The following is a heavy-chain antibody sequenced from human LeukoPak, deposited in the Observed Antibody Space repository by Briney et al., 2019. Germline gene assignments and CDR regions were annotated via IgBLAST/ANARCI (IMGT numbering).Heavy chain of an antibody. J-gene: IGHJ5*02. V-gene: IGHV4-4*07. D-gene: IGHD3-10*01. Sequence: SETLSLTCNVSGGSISNYYWSWIRQPAGKGLEWIGRFYARGNTNYNPSLKSRVTMSVDTSKNQFSLKLSSVTAADTAVYYCVRERDYYGSGSYYPWFDPWGQGTLVTVSS. CDR1: GGSISNYY. CDR3: VRERDYYGSGSYYPWFDP. CDR2: FYARGNT.